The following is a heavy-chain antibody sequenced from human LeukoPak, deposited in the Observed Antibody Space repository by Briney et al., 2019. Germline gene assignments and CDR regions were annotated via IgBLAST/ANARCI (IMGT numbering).Heavy chain of an antibody. J-gene: IGHJ5*02. CDR3: AGDQAGFDP. Sequence: PGGSLRLSCAASGFTFSRFWMTWVRQAPGKGLEWVANIKQDGSEKYYVDSVKGRFTISRDNAKNSLFLQMNSLRAEDTAVYYCAGDQAGFDPWGRGTRVTVSS. CDR2: IKQDGSEK. CDR1: GFTFSRFW. V-gene: IGHV3-7*01.